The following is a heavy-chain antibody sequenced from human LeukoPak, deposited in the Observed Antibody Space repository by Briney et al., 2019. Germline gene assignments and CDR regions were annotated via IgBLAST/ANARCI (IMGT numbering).Heavy chain of an antibody. V-gene: IGHV3-48*02. Sequence: SGGSLRLSCAASGFTFSTYSMNWVRQAPGKGLEWVSYISSGSSTKYYADSVKGRFTISRDNAKNSLYLQMNSLRDDDTAVYYCARDLNLYDSSGYYPRWGQGTLVTVSS. CDR1: GFTFSTYS. CDR2: ISSGSSTK. D-gene: IGHD3-22*01. J-gene: IGHJ4*02. CDR3: ARDLNLYDSSGYYPR.